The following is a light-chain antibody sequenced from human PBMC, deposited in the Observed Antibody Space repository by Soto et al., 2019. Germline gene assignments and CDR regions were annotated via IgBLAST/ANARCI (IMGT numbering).Light chain of an antibody. CDR2: AAS. CDR3: QQLNSYPFLT. Sequence: DIQLTQSPSFLSASVGDRVTITCRASQGISSYLAWYQQKPGKAPKLLIYAASTLQSGVPSRFSGSGSGTAFTLPISSLQPEDFATYYCQQLNSYPFLTFGGGTKVEIK. J-gene: IGKJ4*02. CDR1: QGISSY. V-gene: IGKV1-9*01.